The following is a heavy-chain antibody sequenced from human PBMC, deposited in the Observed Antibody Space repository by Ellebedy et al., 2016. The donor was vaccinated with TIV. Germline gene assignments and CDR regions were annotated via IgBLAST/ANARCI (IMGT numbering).Heavy chain of an antibody. CDR2: INVADSNT. J-gene: IGHJ5*02. CDR1: GYTFTTYA. Sequence: AASVKVSCKASGYTFTTYAIHWVRQAPGQNPEWMGWINVADSNTKYSQKFQGRVTFTRDTSASTVYMHLSSLTSEDSAVYYCARDPLGYCSGGSCTNNWFDPWGQGTLVTVSS. V-gene: IGHV1-3*01. D-gene: IGHD2-15*01. CDR3: ARDPLGYCSGGSCTNNWFDP.